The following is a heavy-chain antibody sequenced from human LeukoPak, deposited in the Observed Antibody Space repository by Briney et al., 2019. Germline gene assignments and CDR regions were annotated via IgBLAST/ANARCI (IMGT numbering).Heavy chain of an antibody. V-gene: IGHV3-23*01. D-gene: IGHD3-9*01. CDR1: GFTFSSYA. J-gene: IGHJ6*02. CDR2: ISGSGGST. CDR3: AKSRLRYFDWLNYGMDV. Sequence: GGSLRLSCAASGFTFSSYAMSWVRQAPGKGLEWVSAISGSGGSTYYADSVKGRFTISRDNSKNTLYLQMNSPRAEDAAVYYCAKSRLRYFDWLNYGMDVWGQGTTVTVSS.